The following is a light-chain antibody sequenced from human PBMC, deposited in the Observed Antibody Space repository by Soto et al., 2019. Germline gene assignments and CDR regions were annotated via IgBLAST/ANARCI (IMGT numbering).Light chain of an antibody. CDR2: GAS. CDR1: QSVRNSY. CDR3: QQYCSSPYT. J-gene: IGKJ2*01. Sequence: EILLTQSPGTLSLSPGERATVSCRASQSVRNSYLAWYQQKPGQAPRLLIYGASGMATGTPDRFSVSGSGTDFTLTNSTLEPKYFALYYCQQYCSSPYTFGQGTKLEI. V-gene: IGKV3-20*01.